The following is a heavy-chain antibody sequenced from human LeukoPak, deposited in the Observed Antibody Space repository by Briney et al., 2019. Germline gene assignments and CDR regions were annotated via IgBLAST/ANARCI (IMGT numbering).Heavy chain of an antibody. CDR1: GYNLISYG. CDR3: ARPYDTSGYYNYYFDY. D-gene: IGHD3-22*01. Sequence: RASVKVSCKASGYNLISYGIIWVRQAPGQGLEWMGWISAYNVNTNYAQKFQGRVTMTTDTSTSTAYMELRSLKSDDTAVYFCARPYDTSGYYNYYFDYWGQGILVTVSS. J-gene: IGHJ4*02. V-gene: IGHV1-18*01. CDR2: ISAYNVNT.